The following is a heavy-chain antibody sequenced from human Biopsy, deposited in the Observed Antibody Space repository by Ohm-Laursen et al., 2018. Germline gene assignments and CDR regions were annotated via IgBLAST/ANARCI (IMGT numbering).Heavy chain of an antibody. CDR3: AKGLYDTSGYYISVFDY. CDR1: GFTFDDYA. Sequence: LRLSCAASGFTFDDYAMHWVRQAPGKGLEWVSGINWNSNNINYADSVKGRFTISRDNAKNSLYLQMNSLRPEDTALYYCAKGLYDTSGYYISVFDYWGQGTLVTVSS. V-gene: IGHV3-9*01. J-gene: IGHJ4*02. D-gene: IGHD3-22*01. CDR2: INWNSNNI.